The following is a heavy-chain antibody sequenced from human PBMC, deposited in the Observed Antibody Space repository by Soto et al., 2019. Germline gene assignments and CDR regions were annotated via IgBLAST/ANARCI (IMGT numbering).Heavy chain of an antibody. Sequence: ASETLSLTCTVSGGSISSGGYYWSWIRQHPGKGLEWIGYIYYSGSTYYNPSLKSRVTISVDTSKNQFSLKLSSVTAADTAVYYCARDSSRITMVRGVTYYCYGMDVWGQGTTVTVSS. D-gene: IGHD3-10*01. CDR1: GGSISSGGYY. CDR2: IYYSGST. V-gene: IGHV4-31*03. CDR3: ARDSSRITMVRGVTYYCYGMDV. J-gene: IGHJ6*02.